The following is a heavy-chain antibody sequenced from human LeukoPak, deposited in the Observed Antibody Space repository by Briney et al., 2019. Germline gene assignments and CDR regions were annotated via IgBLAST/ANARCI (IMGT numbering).Heavy chain of an antibody. D-gene: IGHD5-18*01. V-gene: IGHV4-59*01. CDR2: IYYTGST. J-gene: IGHJ6*03. CDR1: GGSISSYY. Sequence: SETLSLTCTVSGGSISSYYWSWIRQPPGKGLEWVGYIYYTGSTNYNPSLKTRVTMSVDTSKNQFSLKLTSVTAADTAVYYCARAYSYGYYYYYIDVWGNGTTVTVSS. CDR3: ARAYSYGYYYYYIDV.